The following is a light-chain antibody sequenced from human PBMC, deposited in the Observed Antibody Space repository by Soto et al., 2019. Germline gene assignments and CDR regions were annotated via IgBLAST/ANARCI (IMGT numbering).Light chain of an antibody. CDR3: QQYNSYSRT. CDR1: QSISSW. V-gene: IGKV1-5*01. CDR2: DAS. Sequence: DIQMTQSPSPLSASVGDRVTITCRASQSISSWLAWYQQKPGKAPKLLIYDASSLESGVPSRFSGSGSGTEFTLTISSLQPDDFATYYCQQYNSYSRTFGKGTKLEIK. J-gene: IGKJ2*01.